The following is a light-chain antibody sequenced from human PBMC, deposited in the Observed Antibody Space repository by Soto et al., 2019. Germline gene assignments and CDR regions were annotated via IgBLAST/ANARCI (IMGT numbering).Light chain of an antibody. J-gene: IGLJ3*02. CDR3: QSYDSSMWV. CDR2: EDN. Sequence: NFMLTQPHSVSESPGKTVTISCTRSSGSIASNYVQWYQQRPGSAPTTVIYEDNQRPSGVPDRFSGSIDSSSNSASLTISGLKTDDEADYYCQSYDSSMWVFGGGTKVTVL. CDR1: SGSIASNY. V-gene: IGLV6-57*03.